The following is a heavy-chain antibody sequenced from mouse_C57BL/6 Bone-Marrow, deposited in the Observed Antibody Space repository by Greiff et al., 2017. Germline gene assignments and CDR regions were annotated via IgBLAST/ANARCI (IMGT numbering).Heavy chain of an antibody. CDR3: ARPGYNGYGDWRRYYAMDY. V-gene: IGHV5-17*01. Sequence: EVNLVESGGGLVKPGGSLKLSCAASGFTFSDYGMHWVRQAPEKGLEWVAYISSGSSTIYYADTVKGRFTISRDNAKNTLFLQMTSLRSEDTAMYYCARPGYNGYGDWRRYYAMDYWGQGTSVTVSS. CDR1: GFTFSDYG. CDR2: ISSGSSTI. D-gene: IGHD1-2*01. J-gene: IGHJ4*01.